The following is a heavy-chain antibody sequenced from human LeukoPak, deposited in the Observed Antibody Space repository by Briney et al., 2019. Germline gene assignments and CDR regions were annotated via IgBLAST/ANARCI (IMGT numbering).Heavy chain of an antibody. D-gene: IGHD6-19*01. CDR3: ARSGGDRGWYYFDY. Sequence: SETLSLTCTVSGGSISSYYWSWIRQPAGKGLEWIGRIYTSGSTDYNPSLKSRVTVSVDTSKNQFSLKLTSMTAADTAVYYCARSGGDRGWYYFDYWGQGTLVTVSS. CDR2: IYTSGST. CDR1: GGSISSYY. J-gene: IGHJ4*02. V-gene: IGHV4-4*07.